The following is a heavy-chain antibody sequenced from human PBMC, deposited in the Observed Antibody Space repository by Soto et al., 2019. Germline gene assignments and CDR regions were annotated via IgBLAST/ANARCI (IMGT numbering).Heavy chain of an antibody. Sequence: QVQLVESGGGVVQPGRSLRLSCAASGFTFSSYGMHWVRQAPGKGLEWLALISYDGSNKYYADSVKGRFTISRDNSKNTRYLQMNSLRAEDTAVYYCAKDRNIVVVVAPLDYWGQGTLVTVSS. CDR2: ISYDGSNK. V-gene: IGHV3-30*18. CDR3: AKDRNIVVVVAPLDY. J-gene: IGHJ4*02. CDR1: GFTFSSYG. D-gene: IGHD2-15*01.